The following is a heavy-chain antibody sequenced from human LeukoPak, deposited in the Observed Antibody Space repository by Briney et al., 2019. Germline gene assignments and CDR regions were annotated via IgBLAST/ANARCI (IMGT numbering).Heavy chain of an antibody. CDR3: VRVGGASSILSAFDI. CDR1: GGSIRSSYYY. Sequence: SETLSLTCTVSGGSIRSSYYYWGWIRQPPGTGLEWIGYIYNSETINYNPSLTSRVTISLDTSKNQVSLKLTSVTAADTAVYYCVRVGGASSILSAFDIWGQGTMVTVSS. CDR2: IYNSETI. D-gene: IGHD6-6*01. J-gene: IGHJ3*02. V-gene: IGHV4-61*05.